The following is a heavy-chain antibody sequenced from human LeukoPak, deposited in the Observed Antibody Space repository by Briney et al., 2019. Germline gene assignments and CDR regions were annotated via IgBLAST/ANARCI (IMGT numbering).Heavy chain of an antibody. CDR3: ARAGYGYSDY. Sequence: ASVKVSCKASGGTFSSSAISWVRQAPGQGLEWMGGIIPFFGTANYAQKFQGRVTITTDESTSTAYMELSSLRSEDTAGYYCARAGYGYSDYWGQGTLVTVSS. D-gene: IGHD5-18*01. J-gene: IGHJ4*02. CDR1: GGTFSSSA. CDR2: IIPFFGTA. V-gene: IGHV1-69*05.